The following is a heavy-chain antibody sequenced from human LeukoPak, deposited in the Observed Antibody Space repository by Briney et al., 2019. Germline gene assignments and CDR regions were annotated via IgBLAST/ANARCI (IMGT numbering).Heavy chain of an antibody. J-gene: IGHJ4*02. CDR2: INPSGGST. D-gene: IGHD6-13*01. Sequence: ASVKVSCKASGYTFTSYYMHWVRQAPGQGLEWMGIINPSGGSTSYAQKLQGRVTVTTDTSTSTANMELRSLRSDDTAVYYCARGNPDSSSWYGGDFDYWGQGTLVTVSS. V-gene: IGHV1-46*01. CDR3: ARGNPDSSSWYGGDFDY. CDR1: GYTFTSYY.